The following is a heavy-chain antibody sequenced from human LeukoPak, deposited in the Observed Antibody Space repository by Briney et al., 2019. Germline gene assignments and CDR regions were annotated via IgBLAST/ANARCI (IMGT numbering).Heavy chain of an antibody. Sequence: SGGSLRLSCAASGFSFSNYAISWVRQVPGKGLEWVSAISGRDDSTYYADSVKGRFTISRDTSKNTLYLQMNSLRAEDTAVYYCAKWGDYDVLTGYYDSDYWGQGTLVTASS. V-gene: IGHV3-23*01. CDR1: GFSFSNYA. J-gene: IGHJ4*02. CDR3: AKWGDYDVLTGYYDSDY. CDR2: ISGRDDST. D-gene: IGHD3-9*01.